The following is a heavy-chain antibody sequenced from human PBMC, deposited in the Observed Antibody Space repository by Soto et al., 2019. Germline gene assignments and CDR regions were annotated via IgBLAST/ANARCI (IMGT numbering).Heavy chain of an antibody. J-gene: IGHJ4*02. CDR1: GFTFSSYA. CDR3: AKEREVTTFDY. D-gene: IGHD4-4*01. Sequence: EVQLLESGGGLVQPGGSLRLSLAASGFTFSSYAMSWVRQAPGKGLEWVSAIRGSGGNTYYGDSVKGRFTISRDNSRNTLHLQMNSLRAEDTAVYYCAKEREVTTFDYWGQGTLVTVSS. CDR2: IRGSGGNT. V-gene: IGHV3-23*01.